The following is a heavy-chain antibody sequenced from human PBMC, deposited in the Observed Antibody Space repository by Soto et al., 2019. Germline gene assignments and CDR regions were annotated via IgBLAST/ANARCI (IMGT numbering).Heavy chain of an antibody. D-gene: IGHD4-17*01. J-gene: IGHJ4*02. V-gene: IGHV4-31*03. CDR3: ARKATVTTCFDY. CDR2: IYYSGST. CDR1: GGSISSDNYY. Sequence: QESGPGLVKPSQTLSLTCTVSGGSISSDNYYWSWIRQHPGKGLEWIGYIYYSGSTYYNPSLKSRVTISVDTSKNQFSLKLSSVTAADTAVYYCARKATVTTCFDYWGQGTLVTVSS.